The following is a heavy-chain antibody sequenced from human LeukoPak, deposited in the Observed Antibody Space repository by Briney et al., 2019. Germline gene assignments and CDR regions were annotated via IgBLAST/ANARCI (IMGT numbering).Heavy chain of an antibody. Sequence: TGGSLRLSCAASGFTFSSYSMNWVRQAPGKGLEWVSYISSSSSTIYYADSVKGRFTISRDNAKNSLYLQMNSLRAEDTAVYYCARAGSGSYYNVYYFDYWGQGTLVTVSS. CDR2: ISSSSSTI. J-gene: IGHJ4*02. CDR3: ARAGSGSYYNVYYFDY. D-gene: IGHD3-10*01. CDR1: GFTFSSYS. V-gene: IGHV3-48*01.